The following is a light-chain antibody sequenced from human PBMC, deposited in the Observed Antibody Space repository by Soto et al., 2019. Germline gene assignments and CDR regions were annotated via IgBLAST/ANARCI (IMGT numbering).Light chain of an antibody. Sequence: EIVLTQSPATLSLSPGERATLSCRASQSVSSSNLAWYQQKPGQAPRLVISGASSRAAGLPDRFSGSGSGTDFTLTLSRLEPEDFAFYYCQHYDDSPPRYTFGQGTKLEIK. J-gene: IGKJ2*01. V-gene: IGKV3-20*01. CDR3: QHYDDSPPRYT. CDR1: QSVSSSN. CDR2: GAS.